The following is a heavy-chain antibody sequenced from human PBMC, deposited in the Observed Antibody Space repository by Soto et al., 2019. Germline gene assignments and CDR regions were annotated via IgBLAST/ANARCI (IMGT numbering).Heavy chain of an antibody. CDR3: AKDEYYYSRSGYYIFDS. D-gene: IGHD3-22*01. Sequence: GGSLRLSCEVSGFTFSAYGMHWVRQAPGKGLEWVAAISHDGTNKNYGDSVKGRFTISRDNSKKTLYLQMNSLRPKDTALYYCAKDEYYYSRSGYYIFDSWGQGALVTVSS. J-gene: IGHJ4*02. CDR2: ISHDGTNK. CDR1: GFTFSAYG. V-gene: IGHV3-30*18.